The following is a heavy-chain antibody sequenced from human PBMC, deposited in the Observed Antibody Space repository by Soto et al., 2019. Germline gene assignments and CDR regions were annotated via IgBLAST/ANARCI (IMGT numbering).Heavy chain of an antibody. CDR3: VRPLPSGRNYGMDV. D-gene: IGHD3-10*01. V-gene: IGHV3-53*01. CDR2: ISNDGTT. Sequence: PGGSLRLSCTAYGLGVRNNYMSWVRQAPGMGLEWVSVISNDGTTYYADSVKGRFTLSRDTSKNTLSLQMDSLRAEDTAVYYCVRPLPSGRNYGMDVWGQGSTVTVSS. CDR1: GLGVRNNY. J-gene: IGHJ6*02.